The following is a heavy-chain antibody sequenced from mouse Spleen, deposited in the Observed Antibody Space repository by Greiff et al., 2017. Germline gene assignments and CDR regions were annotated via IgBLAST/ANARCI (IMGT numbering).Heavy chain of an antibody. CDR1: GFTFSSYA. J-gene: IGHJ2*01. Sequence: EVQVVESGGGLVKPGGSLKLSCAASGFTFSSYAMSWVRQTPEKRLEWVATISSGGSYTYYPDSVKGRFTISRDNAKNTLYLQMSSLRSEDTAMYYCARHVGPSYYGSSYFDYWGQGTTLTVSS. CDR3: ARHVGPSYYGSSYFDY. D-gene: IGHD1-1*01. CDR2: ISSGGSYT. V-gene: IGHV5-9-3*01.